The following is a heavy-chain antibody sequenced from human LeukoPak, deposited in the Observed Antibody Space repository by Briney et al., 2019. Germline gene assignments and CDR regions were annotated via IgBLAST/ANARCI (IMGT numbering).Heavy chain of an antibody. V-gene: IGHV3-21*01. CDR2: ITSGSSYI. J-gene: IGHJ4*02. CDR3: ARRAGAYSHPYDY. Sequence: GGSLRLSCAASGFSFSDYNMNWVRQAPGKGLEWVSSITSGSSYIYYADSVKGRFTISRDNAKNSLYLQMNSLRAEDTAVYYCARRAGAYSHPYDYWGQGTLVTVSS. CDR1: GFSFSDYN. D-gene: IGHD4/OR15-4a*01.